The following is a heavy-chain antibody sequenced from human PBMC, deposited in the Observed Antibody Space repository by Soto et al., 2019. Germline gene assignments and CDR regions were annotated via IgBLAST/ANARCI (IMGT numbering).Heavy chain of an antibody. D-gene: IGHD6-6*01. Sequence: SETLSLTCAVYGGSFIDHYWTWIRQPPGKGLEWIGEINHSGSTNYNPSLKSRVTISVDTSKNQLSLKLSSVTAADTAVYYCARHADSSSSFSWFDPWGQGTLVTVSS. CDR2: INHSGST. CDR1: GGSFIDHY. V-gene: IGHV4-34*01. CDR3: ARHADSSSSFSWFDP. J-gene: IGHJ5*02.